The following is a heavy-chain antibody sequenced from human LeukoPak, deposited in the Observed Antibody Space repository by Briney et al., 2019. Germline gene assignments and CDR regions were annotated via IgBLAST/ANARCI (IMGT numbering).Heavy chain of an antibody. CDR3: ARPAAERYSSSWYFDY. J-gene: IGHJ4*02. CDR1: GFTFNTFY. V-gene: IGHV3-21*01. CDR2: ISSSSSYI. D-gene: IGHD6-13*01. Sequence: GGSLRLSCAASGFTFNTFYMSWVRQAPGKGLEWVLSISSSSSYIYYADSVKGRFTISRDNAKNSLYLQMNSLRAEDTAVYYCARPAAERYSSSWYFDYWGQGTLVTVSS.